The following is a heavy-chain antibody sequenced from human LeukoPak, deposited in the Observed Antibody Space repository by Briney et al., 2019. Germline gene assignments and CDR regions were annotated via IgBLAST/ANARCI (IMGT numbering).Heavy chain of an antibody. J-gene: IGHJ4*02. V-gene: IGHV3-74*01. CDR3: ARVTSRTPAAGIDY. CDR1: GFTFTSYW. D-gene: IGHD6-13*01. Sequence: PGESLRLSCAASGFTFTSYWMHWVRQVPGKGLVWVSRINSDGSGTTYADSVKGRFTISRDNAKNTLYLQMNSLRAEDTAVYHCARVTSRTPAAGIDYWGQGTLVTVSS. CDR2: INSDGSGT.